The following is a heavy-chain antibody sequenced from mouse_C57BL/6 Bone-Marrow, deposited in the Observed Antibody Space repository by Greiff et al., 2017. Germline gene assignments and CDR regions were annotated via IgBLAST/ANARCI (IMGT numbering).Heavy chain of an antibody. Sequence: EVKLMESGGGLVKPGGSLKLSCAASGFTFSSYAMPWVRQTPEQRLEWVATISDAGSYTYYPQNVKGRFTISRDNAKNNLYLQMSHLKSEDTAMYYCARWGAYYGMDYWGQGTSVTVSA. J-gene: IGHJ4*01. CDR1: GFTFSSYA. CDR2: ISDAGSYT. V-gene: IGHV5-4*03. CDR3: ARWGAYYGMDY.